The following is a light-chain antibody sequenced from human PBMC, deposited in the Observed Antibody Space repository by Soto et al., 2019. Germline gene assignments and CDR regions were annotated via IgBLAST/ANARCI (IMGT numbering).Light chain of an antibody. Sequence: DIQITQSPSSVSASVGDRVTITCRASQDIRDWLAWYQQKPGKAPKLLISAASNLQSGVASRFSGSGSGTDFTLTISSLQSEDFATYYCQQAFSFPFTFGPGTKVDVK. CDR2: AAS. CDR1: QDIRDW. V-gene: IGKV1-12*01. J-gene: IGKJ3*01. CDR3: QQAFSFPFT.